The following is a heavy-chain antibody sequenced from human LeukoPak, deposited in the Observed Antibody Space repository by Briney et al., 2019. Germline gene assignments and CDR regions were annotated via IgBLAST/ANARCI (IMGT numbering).Heavy chain of an antibody. D-gene: IGHD6-13*01. CDR2: ISSSSSTI. CDR1: GFTFSSYS. J-gene: IGHJ5*02. Sequence: GALRLSCAASGFTFSSYSMNWVRQAPGKGLEWVSYISSSSSTIYYADSVKGRFTISRDNAKNSLYLQMNSLRAEDTAVYYCAREVAAVGTRWFDPWGQGTLVTVSS. V-gene: IGHV3-48*04. CDR3: AREVAAVGTRWFDP.